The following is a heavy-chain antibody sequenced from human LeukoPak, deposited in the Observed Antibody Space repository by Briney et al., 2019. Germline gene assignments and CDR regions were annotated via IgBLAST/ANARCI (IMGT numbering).Heavy chain of an antibody. V-gene: IGHV4-59*01. Sequence: PSETLSLTCTVSGGSMSSYYWSWIRQPPGKGLEWIGYIYYSGSTNYNPSLKSRVTISVDTSKSQFSLKLSSVTAADTAVYYSASGRYIYDSTGYYSYWGQGTLVTVSS. CDR2: IYYSGST. D-gene: IGHD3-22*01. CDR3: ASGRYIYDSTGYYSY. CDR1: GGSMSSYY. J-gene: IGHJ4*02.